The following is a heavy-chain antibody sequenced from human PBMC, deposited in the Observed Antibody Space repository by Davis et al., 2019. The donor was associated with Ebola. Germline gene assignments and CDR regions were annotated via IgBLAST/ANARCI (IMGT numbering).Heavy chain of an antibody. V-gene: IGHV1-69*13. Sequence: AASVKVSCKAPGGTFSSYAISWVRQAPGQGLEWMGAIIPRFGRGYYAHKFQGRVTITADEFTSTVYMELSSLRSDDTAVYYCARGFNYADYIFDHWGQGTLVTVSS. CDR2: IIPRFGRG. CDR3: ARGFNYADYIFDH. D-gene: IGHD4-17*01. J-gene: IGHJ4*02. CDR1: GGTFSSYA.